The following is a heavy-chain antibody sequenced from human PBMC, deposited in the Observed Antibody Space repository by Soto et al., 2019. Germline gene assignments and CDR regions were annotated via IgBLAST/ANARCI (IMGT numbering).Heavy chain of an antibody. D-gene: IGHD2-2*01. CDR1: GGSISNYY. CDR2: IYYSGST. CDR3: ARLGGYCTITSCYGYYGMDV. V-gene: IGHV4-59*08. J-gene: IGHJ6*02. Sequence: SETLSLTCTASGGSISNYYWSWIRQPPGKGLEWIGYIYYSGSTNYNPSLKSRVTISVDTSKNQFSLKVSSVTAADTAVYYCARLGGYCTITSCYGYYGMDVWGQGTTVTVSS.